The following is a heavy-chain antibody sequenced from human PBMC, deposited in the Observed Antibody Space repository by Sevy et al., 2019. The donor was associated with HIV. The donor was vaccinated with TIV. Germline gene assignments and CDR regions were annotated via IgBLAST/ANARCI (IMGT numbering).Heavy chain of an antibody. Sequence: GGSLRLSCAASGFTFSKYSVSWVRQPPGKGLGWVSTLAFGCGELNYADSVKGRFTISTDNSKGSVYLQMNNLRPEDTAVYYCAREGCTKPHDYWGQGTLVTVSS. CDR2: LAFGCGEL. V-gene: IGHV3-23*01. J-gene: IGHJ4*02. CDR1: GFTFSKYS. D-gene: IGHD2-8*01. CDR3: AREGCTKPHDY.